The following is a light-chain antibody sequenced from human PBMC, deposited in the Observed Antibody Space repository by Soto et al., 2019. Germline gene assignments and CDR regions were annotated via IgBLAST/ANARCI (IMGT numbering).Light chain of an antibody. CDR3: QQYASSPQT. V-gene: IGKV3-20*01. CDR1: QSVSSSD. Sequence: EIVLTQSPGTLSLSPGERATLSCRASQSVSSSDLAWYQQKPGQAPRLLIYGESSRATGIPDRFSGSGSGTDFTLTISRLEPEDFAVYYCQQYASSPQTFGQGAKVEIK. CDR2: GES. J-gene: IGKJ1*01.